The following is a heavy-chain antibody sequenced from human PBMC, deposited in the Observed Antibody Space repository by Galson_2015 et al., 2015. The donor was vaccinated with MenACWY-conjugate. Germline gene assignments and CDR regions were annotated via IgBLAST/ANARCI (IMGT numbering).Heavy chain of an antibody. J-gene: IGHJ6*02. CDR3: ARHPPGGRGMDV. D-gene: IGHD1-26*01. CDR2: ISPGDSNT. Sequence: QSGAEVKKPGESLKISCKASGYNFITYWIGWVRQMPGKGLEWMGLISPGDSNTRYSPSFQGQVTLSADKSITTAYLQWTSLKASDTAMYYCARHPPGGRGMDVWGQGTTVTVSS. CDR1: GYNFITYW. V-gene: IGHV5-51*01.